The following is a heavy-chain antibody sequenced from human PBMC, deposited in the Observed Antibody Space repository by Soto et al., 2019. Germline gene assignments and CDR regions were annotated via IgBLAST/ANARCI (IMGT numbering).Heavy chain of an antibody. D-gene: IGHD1-7*01. Sequence: HVVPLRRSGAASGVTFINYAMSWVSKTPGKGLEWVSRISGNGDSTYYADSVKGRFTISRDNSKNTLYLQMNSLRAEDTAVYYCAKDVWNYAPNYYYYGMDVWGQGTTVTVSS. CDR2: ISGNGDST. J-gene: IGHJ6*02. CDR1: GVTFINYA. V-gene: IGHV3-23*01. CDR3: AKDVWNYAPNYYYYGMDV.